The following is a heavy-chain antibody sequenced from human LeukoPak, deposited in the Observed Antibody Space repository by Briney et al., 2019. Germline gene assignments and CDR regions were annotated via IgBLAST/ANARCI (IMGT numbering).Heavy chain of an antibody. CDR2: ISAYNGNT. CDR1: GYTFTNYG. Sequence: ASVKVSCKASGYTFTNYGISWVRQAPGQGLECMGWISAYNGNTKYVQKFQGRVTMTTDTSTSTAYMELRSLRSDDTAVYYCSRSPPAGTSPYWGQGTLVTVSS. J-gene: IGHJ4*02. CDR3: SRSPPAGTSPY. V-gene: IGHV1-18*01. D-gene: IGHD1-7*01.